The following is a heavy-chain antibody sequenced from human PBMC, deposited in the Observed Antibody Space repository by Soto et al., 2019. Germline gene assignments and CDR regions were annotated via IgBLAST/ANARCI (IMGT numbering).Heavy chain of an antibody. Sequence: GGSLRLSCVASGFTLRSNWMSWVRQAPGKGLECVAKIREDGGDKYYVDSVKGRFTISRDNAKNSLYLQMNSLRAEDTAVYYCARDAVGGPLDYWGQGTLVTVSS. J-gene: IGHJ4*02. V-gene: IGHV3-7*05. CDR2: IREDGGDK. CDR1: GFTLRSNW. CDR3: ARDAVGGPLDY. D-gene: IGHD3-16*01.